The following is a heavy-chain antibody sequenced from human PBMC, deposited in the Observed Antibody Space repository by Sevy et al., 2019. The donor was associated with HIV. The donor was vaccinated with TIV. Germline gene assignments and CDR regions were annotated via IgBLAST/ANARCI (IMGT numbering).Heavy chain of an antibody. Sequence: GGSLRLSCAASGFTVNSNYMTWVRQAPGKGLEGVSVIHSDDTTYHADSVKDRFTISRDKFKNTLYVHMSSLRAEDTAVYYCARGKSGYGYALNYWGQGTLVTVSS. J-gene: IGHJ4*02. CDR1: GFTVNSNY. CDR2: IHSDDTT. V-gene: IGHV3-66*01. D-gene: IGHD5-18*01. CDR3: ARGKSGYGYALNY.